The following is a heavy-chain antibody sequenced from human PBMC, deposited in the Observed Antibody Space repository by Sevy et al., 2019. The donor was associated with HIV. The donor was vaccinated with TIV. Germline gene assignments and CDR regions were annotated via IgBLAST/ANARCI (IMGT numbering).Heavy chain of an antibody. Sequence: GGSLRLSCAASGFTFSSYGMHWVRQAPGKGLEWVAAIWYDGSNKYYADSVKGRFTISRDNSKNTLYLQMNSLRAEDAAVYYCAREETTTAFDIWGQGTMVTVSS. J-gene: IGHJ3*02. CDR1: GFTFSSYG. D-gene: IGHD1-1*01. CDR3: AREETTTAFDI. CDR2: IWYDGSNK. V-gene: IGHV3-33*01.